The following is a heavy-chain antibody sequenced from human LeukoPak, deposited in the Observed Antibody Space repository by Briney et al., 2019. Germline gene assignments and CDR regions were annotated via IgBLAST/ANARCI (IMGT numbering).Heavy chain of an antibody. CDR3: VRQVAPYWFDY. Sequence: SETLSLTCTVSGDSISSNSYYWVWIRQPPGKGLEWIGTIDHRGRTHYSPTLKSRVTMSVDTSKNQFSLNLISVTAADTAVHYCVRQVAPYWFDYWGQGTLVTVSS. D-gene: IGHD2-8*02. CDR2: IDHRGRT. J-gene: IGHJ4*02. CDR1: GDSISSNSYY. V-gene: IGHV4-39*01.